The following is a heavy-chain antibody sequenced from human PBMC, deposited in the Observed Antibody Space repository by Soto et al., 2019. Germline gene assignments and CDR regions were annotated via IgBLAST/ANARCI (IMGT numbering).Heavy chain of an antibody. Sequence: SETLSLTCAVYSGSFSGYYWSWIRQPPGKGLEWIGEINHSGSTNYNPSLKSRVTISVDTSKNQFSLKLSSVTAADTAVYYCARDYGSGSYFDYWGQGTLVTVSS. CDR3: ARDYGSGSYFDY. J-gene: IGHJ4*02. CDR1: SGSFSGYY. CDR2: INHSGST. D-gene: IGHD3-10*01. V-gene: IGHV4-34*01.